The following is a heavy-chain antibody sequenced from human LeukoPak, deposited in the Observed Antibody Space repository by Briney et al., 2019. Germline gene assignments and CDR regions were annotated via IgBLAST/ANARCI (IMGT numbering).Heavy chain of an antibody. Sequence: ASVKVSCKASGYTFTGYYMHWVRQAPGQGLEWMGWINPNSGGTNYAQKFQGRVTMTRDTSISTAYMELSSLRSEDTAVYYCARVFSGIAAPPGYWGQGSLVTVSS. CDR2: INPNSGGT. J-gene: IGHJ4*02. V-gene: IGHV1-2*02. CDR3: ARVFSGIAAPPGY. D-gene: IGHD6-6*01. CDR1: GYTFTGYY.